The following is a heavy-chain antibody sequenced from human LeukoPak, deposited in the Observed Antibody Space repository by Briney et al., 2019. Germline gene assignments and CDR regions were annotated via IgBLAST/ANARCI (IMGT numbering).Heavy chain of an antibody. V-gene: IGHV4-61*02. Sequence: PSQTLSLTCTVSGGSISSGSYYWSWIRQPAGKGLEWIVRIYTSGSTNYNPSLKSRVTISVDTSKNQFSLKLSSVTAADTAVYFCARQSRGGGLTGTLGRYYYYHYMDVWGEGTTITVSS. CDR2: IYTSGST. CDR3: ARQSRGGGLTGTLGRYYYYHYMDV. J-gene: IGHJ6*03. CDR1: GGSISSGSYY. D-gene: IGHD1-1*01.